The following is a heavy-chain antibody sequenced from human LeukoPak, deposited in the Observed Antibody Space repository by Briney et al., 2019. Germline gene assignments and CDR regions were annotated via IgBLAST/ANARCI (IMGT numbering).Heavy chain of an antibody. J-gene: IGHJ3*02. CDR3: ARGSIAVAGGVFEI. CDR1: GGSFSGYY. Sequence: PSETLSLTCAVYGGSFSGYYWSWIRQPPGKGLEWIGEINHSGSTNYNPSLKSRVTISVDTSKNQFSLKLSSVTAADTAVYYCARGSIAVAGGVFEIWAQGTMVTVSS. D-gene: IGHD6-19*01. V-gene: IGHV4-34*01. CDR2: INHSGST.